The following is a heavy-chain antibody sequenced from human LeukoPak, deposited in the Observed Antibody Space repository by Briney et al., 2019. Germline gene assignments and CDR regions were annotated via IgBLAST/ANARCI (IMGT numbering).Heavy chain of an antibody. Sequence: GGSLRLSCAASGFTFSSYAMSWVRQAPGKGLEWVSAISGSGDSTYYGDSVKGRFTISRDNSKNTLYLQINSLRAEDTAVYYCAKTRPLDSSSWSHGDYWGQGTLVTVSS. CDR3: AKTRPLDSSSWSHGDY. D-gene: IGHD6-13*01. V-gene: IGHV3-23*01. CDR1: GFTFSSYA. J-gene: IGHJ4*02. CDR2: ISGSGDST.